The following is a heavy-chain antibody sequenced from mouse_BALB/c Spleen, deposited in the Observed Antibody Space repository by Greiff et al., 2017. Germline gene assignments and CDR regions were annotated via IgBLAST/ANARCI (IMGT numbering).Heavy chain of an antibody. CDR2: IYPGNGDT. V-gene: IGHV1-12*01. CDR3: ARSGWDY. Sequence: LQQPGAELVKPGASVKMSCKASGYTFTSYNMHWVKQTPGQGLEWIGAIYPGNGDTSYNQKFKGKATLTADKSSSTAYMQLSSLTSEDSAVYYCARSGWDYWGQGTTLTVSS. D-gene: IGHD3-1*01. CDR1: GYTFTSYN. J-gene: IGHJ2*01.